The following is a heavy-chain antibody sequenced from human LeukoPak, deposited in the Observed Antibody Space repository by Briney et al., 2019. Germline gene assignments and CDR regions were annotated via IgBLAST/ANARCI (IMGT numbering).Heavy chain of an antibody. CDR3: ASGGSGSSYWYFDL. V-gene: IGHV1-69*05. Sequence: ASVKVSCKASGYTFTAYYMHWVRQAPGQGLEWMGGIIPIFGTANYAQKFQGRVTITTDESTSTAYMELSSLRSEDTAVYYCASGGSGSSYWYFDLWGRGTLVTVSS. CDR2: IIPIFGTA. CDR1: GYTFTAYY. J-gene: IGHJ2*01. D-gene: IGHD2-15*01.